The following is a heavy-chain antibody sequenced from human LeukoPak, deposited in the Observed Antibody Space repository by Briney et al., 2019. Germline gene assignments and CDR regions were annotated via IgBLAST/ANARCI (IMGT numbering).Heavy chain of an antibody. J-gene: IGHJ4*02. D-gene: IGHD6-19*01. CDR2: INSDGSST. V-gene: IGHV3-74*01. CDR1: GFTFSSYW. Sequence: GGSLRLSCAASGFTFSSYWMHWVRQAPGKGLVWVSRINSDGSSTTYADSVKGRFTISRDNAKNTLYLQMNSLRAEDTGVYFCARVFSGWYFYFDNWGQGTLVPVSS. CDR3: ARVFSGWYFYFDN.